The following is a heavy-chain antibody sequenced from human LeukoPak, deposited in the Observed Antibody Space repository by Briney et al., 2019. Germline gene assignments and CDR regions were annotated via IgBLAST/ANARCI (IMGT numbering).Heavy chain of an antibody. D-gene: IGHD3-3*01. CDR1: GFTFSSYA. Sequence: GGSLRLSCAASGFTFSSYAMSWVRQAPGMGLEWVSAISGSGGSTYYADSVKGRFTISRDNSKNTLYLQMNSLRAEDTAVYYCVKDRITVFGVVPDVWGKGTTVTVSS. J-gene: IGHJ6*04. CDR2: ISGSGGST. V-gene: IGHV3-23*01. CDR3: VKDRITVFGVVPDV.